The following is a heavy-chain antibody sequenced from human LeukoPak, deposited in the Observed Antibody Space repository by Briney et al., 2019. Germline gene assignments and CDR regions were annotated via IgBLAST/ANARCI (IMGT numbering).Heavy chain of an antibody. CDR1: GYTFTDYY. J-gene: IGHJ4*02. CDR3: GRKSAARKTHEFDY. CDR2: IHPNSGGT. D-gene: IGHD6-6*01. V-gene: IGHV1-2*02. Sequence: VSVKVSCKASGYTFTDYYMNWVRQAPGQGLEWMGWIHPNSGGTNSAQEFQGRVTMTRDTSISTAYMELSRLTFDDTAVYYCGRKSAARKTHEFDYWGQGTLVTVSS.